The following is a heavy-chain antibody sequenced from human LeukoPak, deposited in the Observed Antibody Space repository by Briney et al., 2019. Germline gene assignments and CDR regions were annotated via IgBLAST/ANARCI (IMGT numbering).Heavy chain of an antibody. CDR3: ARRYREFDY. J-gene: IGHJ4*02. CDR1: GYSISSGYY. V-gene: IGHV4-38-2*02. CDR2: IYHSGST. D-gene: IGHD5-12*01. Sequence: SETLSLTCTVSGYSISSGYYWGWIRQPPGKGLEWIGSIYHSGSTYYNPSLKSRVTISVDTSKNQFSLKLSSVTAADTAVYYCARRYREFDYWGQGTLVTVS.